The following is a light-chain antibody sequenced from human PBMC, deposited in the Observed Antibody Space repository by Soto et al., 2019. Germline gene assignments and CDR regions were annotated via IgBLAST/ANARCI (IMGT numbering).Light chain of an antibody. J-gene: IGKJ1*01. CDR2: DAS. V-gene: IGKV1-39*01. Sequence: DIQMTQSPSSLSASVGDRVTITCRASQSISSYLSWYQQKPGKAPKLLIYDASSLQSGVPPRFSGSGSGTDFTLTISSLQPDDFATYYCQHYNSYSEAFGQGTKVDIK. CDR1: QSISSY. CDR3: QHYNSYSEA.